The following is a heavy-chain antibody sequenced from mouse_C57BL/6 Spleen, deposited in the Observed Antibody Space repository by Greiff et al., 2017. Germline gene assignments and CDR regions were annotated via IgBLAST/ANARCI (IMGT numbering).Heavy chain of an antibody. J-gene: IGHJ2*01. Sequence: VQLQQSGAELVRPGASVKLSCKASGYTFTDYYINWVKQRPGQGLEWIARIYPGSGNTYYNEKFKGKATLAAEKSSSTAYMQLSSLTSEDSAVYFCARVDYWGQGTTLTVSS. V-gene: IGHV1-76*01. CDR1: GYTFTDYY. CDR3: ARVDY. CDR2: IYPGSGNT.